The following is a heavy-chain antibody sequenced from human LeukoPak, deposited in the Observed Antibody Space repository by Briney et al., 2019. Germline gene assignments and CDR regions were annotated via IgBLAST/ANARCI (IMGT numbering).Heavy chain of an antibody. Sequence: SGTLSLTCAVYGGSFSGHYWSWIRQPPGKELEWIGEINHSGSTNYNPSLKGRVTISVDTSKNQFSLKLSSVTAADTAVYYCARDSGGSSWLLPGFWGQGTLVTVSS. CDR2: INHSGST. D-gene: IGHD6-13*01. CDR1: GGSFSGHY. J-gene: IGHJ4*02. V-gene: IGHV4-34*01. CDR3: ARDSGGSSWLLPGF.